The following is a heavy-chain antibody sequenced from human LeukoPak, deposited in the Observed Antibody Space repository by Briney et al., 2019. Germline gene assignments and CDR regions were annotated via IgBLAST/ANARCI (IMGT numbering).Heavy chain of an antibody. J-gene: IGHJ3*01. V-gene: IGHV1-8*01. D-gene: IGHD2-15*01. Sequence: ASVKVSCKASGYTFTSYDINWVRQATGQGLEWMGWMNPNSGNTGYAQKFQGRVTMTRNTSISTAYMELSSLRSEDTAVYYCARGLAGYCSGGSCYSGGVWGQGTMVTVSS. CDR1: GYTFTSYD. CDR3: ARGLAGYCSGGSCYSGGV. CDR2: MNPNSGNT.